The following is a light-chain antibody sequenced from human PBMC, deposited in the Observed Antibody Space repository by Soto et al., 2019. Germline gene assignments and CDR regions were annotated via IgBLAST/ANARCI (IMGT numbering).Light chain of an antibody. V-gene: IGLV2-14*01. CDR2: EVS. J-gene: IGLJ1*01. CDR3: CSFTSITTYV. CDR1: SGDVGAYNY. Sequence: QSVLTQPASVSGSLGQSSTISCTGTSGDVGAYNYVSWYQQQPGKAPKLMISEVSNRPSGVSNRFSGSKSGNTASLIISGLQAEDEADYYCCSFTSITTYVFGTGTKVTVL.